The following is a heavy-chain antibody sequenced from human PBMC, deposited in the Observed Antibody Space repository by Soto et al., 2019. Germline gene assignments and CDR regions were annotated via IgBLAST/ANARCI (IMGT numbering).Heavy chain of an antibody. CDR2: IIPIFGTA. CDR3: AREYGESSTITYYYYYYGMDV. D-gene: IGHD4-17*01. Sequence: QVQLVQSGAEVKKPGSSVKVSCKASGGTFSSYAISWVRQAPGQGLEWMGGIIPIFGTANYAQKFQGRVTITSDKATGTAYMERSSLRSEDTAVYYCAREYGESSTITYYYYYYGMDVWGQGTTVTVSS. J-gene: IGHJ6*02. CDR1: GGTFSSYA. V-gene: IGHV1-69*06.